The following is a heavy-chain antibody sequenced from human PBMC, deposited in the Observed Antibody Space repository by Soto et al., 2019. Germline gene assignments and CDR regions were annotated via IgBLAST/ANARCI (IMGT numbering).Heavy chain of an antibody. CDR2: INPNSGGT. CDR1: GYTFTGYY. Sequence: ASVKVSCKASGYTFTGYYMHWVRQAPGQGLEWMGWINPNSGGTNYAQKFQGRVTTTRDTSISTAYMELSRLRSDDTAMYYCASEGRSSSHQDYYYYGMDVWGQGTTVTVSS. CDR3: ASEGRSSSHQDYYYYGMDV. J-gene: IGHJ6*02. V-gene: IGHV1-2*02. D-gene: IGHD6-13*01.